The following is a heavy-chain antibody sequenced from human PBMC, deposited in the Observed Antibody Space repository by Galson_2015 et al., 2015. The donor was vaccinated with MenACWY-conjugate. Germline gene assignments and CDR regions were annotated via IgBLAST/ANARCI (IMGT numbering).Heavy chain of an antibody. D-gene: IGHD1-20*01. V-gene: IGHV3-13*01. J-gene: IGHJ6*04. CDR3: VRGFLSRDKWNGLGLDV. Sequence: SLRLSCAASGFTFSNYDMHWVREERGKGLEWVSGISTGGDTYYSGSVKGRFTISRENAKNSLYLQMDSLRPGDTAIYYCVRGFLSRDKWNGLGLDVWVKGTTVIVSS. CDR1: GFTFSNYD. CDR2: ISTGGDT.